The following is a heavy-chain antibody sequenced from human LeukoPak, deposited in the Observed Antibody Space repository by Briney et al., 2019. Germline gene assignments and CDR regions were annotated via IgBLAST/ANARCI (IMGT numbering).Heavy chain of an antibody. Sequence: GASVKVSCKVSGYTLTELSMHWVRQAPGKGLEWMGGFDPEDGETIYAQKFQGRVTMTEDTSTDTAYMELSSLRSEDTAVYYCATAGGTYSSGLYFDYWGQGTLVTVSS. CDR2: FDPEDGET. J-gene: IGHJ4*02. CDR1: GYTLTELS. V-gene: IGHV1-24*01. D-gene: IGHD6-19*01. CDR3: ATAGGTYSSGLYFDY.